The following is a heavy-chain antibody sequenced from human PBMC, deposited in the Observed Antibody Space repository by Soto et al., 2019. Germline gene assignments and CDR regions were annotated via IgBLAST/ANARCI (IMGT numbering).Heavy chain of an antibody. CDR2: ISWNSGSI. Sequence: EVQLVESGGGLVQPGRSLRLSCAASGFTFADYAMHWVRQAPGKGLEWVSGISWNSGSIGYADSVKVRFTISRDNAKNFLYQQMNRLRAEDTALDYYAKGELLWFGGDAFDIWGQGTMVTVSS. V-gene: IGHV3-9*01. CDR1: GFTFADYA. J-gene: IGHJ3*02. CDR3: AKGELLWFGGDAFDI. D-gene: IGHD3-10*01.